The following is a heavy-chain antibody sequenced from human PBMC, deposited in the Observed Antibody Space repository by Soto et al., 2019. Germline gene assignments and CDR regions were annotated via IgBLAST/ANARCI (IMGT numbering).Heavy chain of an antibody. D-gene: IGHD3-22*01. CDR2: FDPEDGET. V-gene: IGHV1-24*01. CDR1: GYTLTELS. Sequence: ASVKVSCKVSGYTLTELSMHWVRQAPGKGLEWMGGFDPEDGETIYAQKFQGRVTMTEDTSTDTAYMELSSLRSEDTAVYYCAALGPYDSSGYYPGDYFDYWGQGTLVTVSS. CDR3: AALGPYDSSGYYPGDYFDY. J-gene: IGHJ4*02.